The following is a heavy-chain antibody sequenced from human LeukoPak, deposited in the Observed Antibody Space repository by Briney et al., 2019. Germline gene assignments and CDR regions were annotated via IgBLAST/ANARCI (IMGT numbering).Heavy chain of an antibody. V-gene: IGHV1-18*01. J-gene: IGHJ4*02. CDR1: GYTFSNFG. CDR3: AGAGRTVTSHFDS. D-gene: IGHD4-17*01. Sequence: GASVKVSCKASGYTFSNFGVSWVRQAPGQGLEWMGWIGADNGDTNYAQRFQGRVTMTIDTSTSTAYMELRSLRSDDTAVFYCAGAGRTVTSHFDSWGQGTLVTVSS. CDR2: IGADNGDT.